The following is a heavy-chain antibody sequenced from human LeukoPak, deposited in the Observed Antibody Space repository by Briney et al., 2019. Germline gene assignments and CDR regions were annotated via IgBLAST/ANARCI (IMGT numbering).Heavy chain of an antibody. D-gene: IGHD6-13*01. CDR3: ARANREYISSWYGDY. V-gene: IGHV3-7*01. Sequence: PGGSLRLSCAASGFTFSSYWMNWVRQAPGKGLEWVASIKQDGSEKYYVDSVKGRFTISRDNAKNSLYLQMNSLRAEDTAVYYCARANREYISSWYGDYWGQGTLVTVSS. CDR1: GFTFSSYW. CDR2: IKQDGSEK. J-gene: IGHJ4*02.